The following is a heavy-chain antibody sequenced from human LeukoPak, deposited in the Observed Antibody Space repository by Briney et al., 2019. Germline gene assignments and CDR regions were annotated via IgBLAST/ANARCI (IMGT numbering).Heavy chain of an antibody. CDR1: GSSISNNNYY. CDR2: IYYSGSP. D-gene: IGHD6-6*01. CDR3: ATWRIAKTGFDY. J-gene: IGHJ4*02. Sequence: SETLSLTCTVSGSSISNNNYYWAWIRQPPGKGLECIGSIYYSGSPYYNPSLKSRVTISVDTSKNQFSLRLSSVTAADTAVYYCATWRIAKTGFDYWGQGTLVTVSS. V-gene: IGHV4-39*01.